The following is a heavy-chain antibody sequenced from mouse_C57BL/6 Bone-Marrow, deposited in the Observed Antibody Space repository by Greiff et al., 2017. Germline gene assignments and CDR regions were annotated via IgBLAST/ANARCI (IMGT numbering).Heavy chain of an antibody. Sequence: EVKLMESGGGLVKPGGSLELSCAASGFTFSSYAMSWVRQTPEKRLEWVATISDGGSYTNYPDNVKGRYTISRDKAKNNLYLQMSHLKSEDTAMYYCARGDGYPLAMDYWGQGTSVTVSS. V-gene: IGHV5-4*03. CDR1: GFTFSSYA. CDR2: ISDGGSYT. D-gene: IGHD2-3*01. CDR3: ARGDGYPLAMDY. J-gene: IGHJ4*01.